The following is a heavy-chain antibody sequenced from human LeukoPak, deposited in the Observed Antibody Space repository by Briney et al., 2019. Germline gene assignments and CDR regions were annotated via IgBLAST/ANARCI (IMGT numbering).Heavy chain of an antibody. Sequence: GGSLRLSCAASGFTFSGYAMSWVRQSPGKGLEWVSAISGGGGTTYYAYYADSVKGQFTISRDNSKNTLYLLMNSQRAEDTAVYYCAKFYDILTGYIDYWGQGTLVTVSS. CDR2: ISGGGGTTYYA. J-gene: IGHJ4*02. CDR1: GFTFSGYA. V-gene: IGHV3-23*01. D-gene: IGHD3-9*01. CDR3: AKFYDILTGYIDY.